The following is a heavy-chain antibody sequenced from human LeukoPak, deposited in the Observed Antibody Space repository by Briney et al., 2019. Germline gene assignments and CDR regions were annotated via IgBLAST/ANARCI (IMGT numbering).Heavy chain of an antibody. CDR2: IYSGGST. CDR3: ARARVSSGWYGFFDY. CDR1: GFTVSSNY. V-gene: IGHV3-53*01. J-gene: IGHJ4*02. Sequence: GGSLRLSCAASGFTVSSNYMSWVRQAPGKGLEWVSVIYSGGSTYYADSVKGRFTISRDNSKSTLYLQMNSLRAEDTAVYYCARARVSSGWYGFFDYWGQGTLVTVSS. D-gene: IGHD6-19*01.